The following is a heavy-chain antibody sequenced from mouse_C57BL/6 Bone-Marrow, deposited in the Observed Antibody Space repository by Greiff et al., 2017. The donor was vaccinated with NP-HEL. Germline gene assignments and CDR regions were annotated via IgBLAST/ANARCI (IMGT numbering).Heavy chain of an antibody. CDR2: IYPRSGNT. CDR1: GYTFTSYG. Sequence: QVQLKESGAELARPGASVKLSCKASGYTFTSYGISWVKQRTGQGLEWIGEIYPRSGNTYYNEKFKGKATLTADKSSSTAYMELRSLTSEDSAVYFCARRGGWYFDVWGTGTTVTVSS. V-gene: IGHV1-81*01. D-gene: IGHD1-1*02. J-gene: IGHJ1*03. CDR3: ARRGGWYFDV.